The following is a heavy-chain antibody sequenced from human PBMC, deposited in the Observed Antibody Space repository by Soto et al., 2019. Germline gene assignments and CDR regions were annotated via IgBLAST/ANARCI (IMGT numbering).Heavy chain of an antibody. J-gene: IGHJ5*02. CDR3: ARDHPDYDVWSGYYTGNWFDP. D-gene: IGHD3-3*01. V-gene: IGHV4-59*01. CDR1: GGSISSYY. CDR2: IYYSGST. Sequence: SETLSLTCTVSGGSISSYYWSWIRQPPWKGLEWFGYIYYSGSTNYNPSLKRRVTISVDTSKNQFSLKLSSVTAADTAVYYCARDHPDYDVWSGYYTGNWFDPWGQGTLVTVSS.